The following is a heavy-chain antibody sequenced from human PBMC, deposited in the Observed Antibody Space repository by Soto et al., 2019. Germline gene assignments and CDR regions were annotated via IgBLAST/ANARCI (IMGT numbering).Heavy chain of an antibody. CDR3: ASQGIIAAAPSY. CDR1: GFTFSSYA. D-gene: IGHD6-13*01. J-gene: IGHJ4*02. V-gene: IGHV3-23*01. CDR2: ISGSGGST. Sequence: GGSLRLSCAASGFTFSSYAMSWVRQAPGKGLEWVSVISGSGGSTYYADSVKGRFTISRDNSKNTLYLQMNSLRAEDTAVYYCASQGIIAAAPSYWGQGTLVTVSS.